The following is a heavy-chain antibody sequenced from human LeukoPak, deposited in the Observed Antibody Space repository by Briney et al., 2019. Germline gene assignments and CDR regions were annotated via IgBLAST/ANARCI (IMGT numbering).Heavy chain of an antibody. V-gene: IGHV3-23*01. J-gene: IGHJ1*01. CDR1: GFTFSSYA. CDR3: AKTILSFQH. Sequence: HPGGSLRLSCAASGFTFSSYAMSWVRQAPGKGLEWVSAISGSGGSTYYADSVKRRFTISQDNSKNTLYLQMNSLRAQDTAVYYCAKTILSFQHWGQGTLVTVSS. D-gene: IGHD2/OR15-2a*01. CDR2: ISGSGGST.